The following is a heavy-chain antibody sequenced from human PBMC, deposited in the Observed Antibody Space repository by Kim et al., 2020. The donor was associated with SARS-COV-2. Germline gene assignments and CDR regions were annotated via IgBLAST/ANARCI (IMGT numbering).Heavy chain of an antibody. CDR3: ARNLRPVRYFDWLLYHYGMDV. CDR2: ISYDGSNK. J-gene: IGHJ6*02. CDR1: GFTFSSYA. Sequence: GGSLRLSCAASGFTFSSYAMHWVRQAPGKGLEWVAVISYDGSNKYYADSVKGRFTISRDNSKNTLYLQMNSLRAEDTAVYYCARNLRPVRYFDWLLYHYGMDVWGQGTTVTVSS. D-gene: IGHD3-9*01. V-gene: IGHV3-30*04.